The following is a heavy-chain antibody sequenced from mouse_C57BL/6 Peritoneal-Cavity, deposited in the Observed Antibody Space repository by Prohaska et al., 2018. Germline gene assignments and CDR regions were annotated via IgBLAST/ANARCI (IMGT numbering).Heavy chain of an antibody. J-gene: IGHJ3*01. D-gene: IGHD4-1*01. CDR3: VSQRTGGSPWFAD. CDR2: RRSKSKNYAT. Sequence: EVQLVESGGGLVQPKGSLKLSCAASGFSFNTYAMNWVRQAPGKGLEWVGGRRSKSKNYATYYAESVKDRVSISRDDSESMLYLQMNNLKTEDTAMYYCVSQRTGGSPWFADWGQGTLVTVSA. CDR1: GFSFNTYA. V-gene: IGHV10-1*01.